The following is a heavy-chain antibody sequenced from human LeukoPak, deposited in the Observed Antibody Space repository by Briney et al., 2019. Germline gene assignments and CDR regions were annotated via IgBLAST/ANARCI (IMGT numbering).Heavy chain of an antibody. J-gene: IGHJ3*02. Sequence: GGSLRLSCASSGFTFNSYGMHWVRQAPGKGLEWVAVIWYEGTNKYYADSVMGRFTISRDSSKNTLYLQMNSLRAEDTAVYYCTRDWSGYCSGGSCYSGGFDSWGQGTLVTVSS. V-gene: IGHV3-33*01. CDR1: GFTFNSYG. CDR3: TRDWSGYCSGGSCYSGGFDS. D-gene: IGHD2-15*01. CDR2: IWYEGTNK.